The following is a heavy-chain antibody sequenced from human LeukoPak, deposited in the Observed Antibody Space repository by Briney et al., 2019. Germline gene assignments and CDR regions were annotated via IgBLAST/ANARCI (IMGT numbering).Heavy chain of an antibody. J-gene: IGHJ6*02. V-gene: IGHV4-34*01. CDR3: ARGRYTLIWLQYYYYGMDV. CDR2: INHSGST. CDR1: GGSSSGYY. D-gene: IGHD5-18*01. Sequence: PSETLSLTCAVYGGSSSGYYWSWIRQPPGKGLEWIGEINHSGSTNYNPSLKSRVTISVDASKNQFSLKLSSVTAADTAVYYCARGRYTLIWLQYYYYGMDVWGQGTTVTVSS.